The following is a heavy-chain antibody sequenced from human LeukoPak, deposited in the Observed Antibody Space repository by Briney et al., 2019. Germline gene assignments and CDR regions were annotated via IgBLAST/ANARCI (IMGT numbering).Heavy chain of an antibody. CDR2: IIPIFGTA. CDR3: ARGSDYEGYFDY. J-gene: IGHJ4*02. V-gene: IGHV1-69*05. CDR1: GGTFSSYA. Sequence: ASVKVSCKASGGTFSSYAISWVRQAPGQGLEWMVGIIPIFGTANYAQKFQGRVTITTDESTSTAYMELSSLRSEDTAVYYCARGSDYEGYFDYWGQGTLVTVSS. D-gene: IGHD5-12*01.